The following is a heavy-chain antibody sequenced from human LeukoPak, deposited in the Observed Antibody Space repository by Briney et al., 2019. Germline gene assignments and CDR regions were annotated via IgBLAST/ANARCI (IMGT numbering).Heavy chain of an antibody. CDR3: ARDRDIERSMDV. V-gene: IGHV1-69*05. CDR2: ILPIFCTA. J-gene: IGHJ6*03. Sequence: GSILPIFCTANYAQKFQGRVTINTDESTSTDYMEVSSLRSEDTAVYYCARDRDIERSMDVWGKGTTVTVSS. D-gene: IGHD2-15*01.